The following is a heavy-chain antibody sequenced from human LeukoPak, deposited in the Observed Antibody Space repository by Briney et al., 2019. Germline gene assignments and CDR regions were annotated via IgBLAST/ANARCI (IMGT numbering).Heavy chain of an antibody. CDR1: GFTFNRYG. J-gene: IGHJ5*02. CDR2: IWYDGSNK. Sequence: QPGGSLRLSCAASGFTFNRYGMSWVRQAPGKGLEWVAVIWYDGSNKYYADSVKGRFTISRDNSKNTLYLQMNSLRAEDTAVYYCARGVRIAAAGTEEGGWFDPWGQGTLVTVSS. CDR3: ARGVRIAAAGTEEGGWFDP. V-gene: IGHV3-33*08. D-gene: IGHD6-13*01.